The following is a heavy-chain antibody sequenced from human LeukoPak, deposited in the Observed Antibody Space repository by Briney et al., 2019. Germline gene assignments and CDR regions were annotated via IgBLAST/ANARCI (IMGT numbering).Heavy chain of an antibody. D-gene: IGHD5/OR15-5a*01. CDR3: ATASLYVYYYFDY. CDR1: GYTLTELS. Sequence: ASVKVSCKVSGYTLTELSTHWVRQAPGKGLEWMGGFDPEDGETIYAQKFQGRVTMTEDTSTDTAYMELSSLRSEDTAVYYCATASLYVYYYFDYWGQGTLVTVSS. J-gene: IGHJ4*02. V-gene: IGHV1-24*01. CDR2: FDPEDGET.